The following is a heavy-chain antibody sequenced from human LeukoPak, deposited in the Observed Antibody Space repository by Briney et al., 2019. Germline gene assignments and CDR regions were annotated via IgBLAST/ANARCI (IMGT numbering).Heavy chain of an antibody. J-gene: IGHJ5*02. CDR2: IYYSGST. CDR3: ARGPYDYGDYWFDP. Sequence: SETLSLTCTVSGGSISSYYWSWIRQPPGKGPEWIGYIYYSGSTNYNPSLKSRVTISVDTSKNQFSLKLSSVTAADTAVYYCARGPYDYGDYWFDPWGQGTLVTVSS. CDR1: GGSISSYY. V-gene: IGHV4-59*01. D-gene: IGHD4-17*01.